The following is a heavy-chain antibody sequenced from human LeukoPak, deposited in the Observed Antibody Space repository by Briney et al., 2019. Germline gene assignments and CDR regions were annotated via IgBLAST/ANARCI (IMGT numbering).Heavy chain of an antibody. J-gene: IGHJ4*02. Sequence: PGGSLRLSCAASGFTFSNYWMSWVRQAPGKGLEWVANINQDGVEKYYVDSVKGRFTISRDNAKNSLFLQMNSLRAEDTAVYYCARGSGDYSGQGTLVTVSS. V-gene: IGHV3-7*04. CDR3: ARGSGDY. CDR2: INQDGVEK. CDR1: GFTFSNYW.